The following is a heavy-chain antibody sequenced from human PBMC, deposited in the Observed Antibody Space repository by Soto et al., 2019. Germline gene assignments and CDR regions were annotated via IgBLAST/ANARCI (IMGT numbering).Heavy chain of an antibody. CDR3: AREKLGYCSGGSCYSDYYYYYMDV. V-gene: IGHV1-8*02. Sequence: GASVKVSCKASGYTFTSYGISWVRQAPGQGLEWMGWMNPNSGSTGYAQKFQGRVTMTRNTSISTAYMELSSLRSEDTAVYYCAREKLGYCSGGSCYSDYYYYYMDVWGKGTTVTVSS. CDR2: MNPNSGST. D-gene: IGHD2-15*01. J-gene: IGHJ6*03. CDR1: GYTFTSYG.